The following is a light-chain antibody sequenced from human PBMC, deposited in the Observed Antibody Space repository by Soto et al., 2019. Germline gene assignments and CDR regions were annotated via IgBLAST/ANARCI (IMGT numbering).Light chain of an antibody. CDR2: YND. CDR3: ATWDDSLSGWV. Sequence: QSVLTQPPSASATPGQRVTISCSVSSSNIGSNTVNWYQHLPGTPPKLVIYYNDQRPSGVPDRFSGSRSGTSASLATSGLQSEDEADYYCATWDDSLSGWVFGGGTKVTVL. CDR1: SSNIGSNT. J-gene: IGLJ3*02. V-gene: IGLV1-44*01.